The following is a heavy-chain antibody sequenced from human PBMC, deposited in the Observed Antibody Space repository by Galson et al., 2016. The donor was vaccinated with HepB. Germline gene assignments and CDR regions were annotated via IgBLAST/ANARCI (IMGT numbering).Heavy chain of an antibody. CDR1: GYTFTDYD. CDR3: ARDHGIAVALKS. D-gene: IGHD6-19*01. Sequence: SVKVSCKASGYTFTDYDINWVRQATGQGLEWMGRMYPDRSDTASAQKFQGRLTLTSNPSTRTAYMELSSLRSEDTAVYYCARDHGIAVALKSWGQGTRVTVSS. J-gene: IGHJ5*02. CDR2: MYPDRSDT. V-gene: IGHV1-8*01.